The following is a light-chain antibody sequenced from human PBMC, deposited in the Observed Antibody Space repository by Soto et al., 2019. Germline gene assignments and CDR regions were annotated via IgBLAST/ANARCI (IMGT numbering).Light chain of an antibody. CDR3: SSYTSSTTLYV. CDR1: SSDVGGYNY. V-gene: IGLV2-14*01. J-gene: IGLJ1*01. CDR2: EVS. Sequence: QSVLTQPASVSGSPGQSITISFTGTSSDVGGYNYVSWYQQHPGKAPKLMIYEVSHRPSGVSNRFSGSKSGNTASLTISGLQAEDEADYYCSSYTSSTTLYVFGTGTKVTVL.